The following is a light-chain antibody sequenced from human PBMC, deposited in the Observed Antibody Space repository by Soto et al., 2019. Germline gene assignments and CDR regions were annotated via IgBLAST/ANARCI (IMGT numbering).Light chain of an antibody. J-gene: IGKJ1*01. CDR2: GAS. V-gene: IGKV3-15*01. CDR1: QSVRSN. CDR3: QQYNNWPRT. Sequence: EIVMTQSPATLSVSPGERATLSCRASQSVRSNLAWYQQKPGQAPRLLIYGASTRATGLPARFSGSGSGAEFTLTITSLQSEDLAVYDCQQYNNWPRTFGQGTKVEIK.